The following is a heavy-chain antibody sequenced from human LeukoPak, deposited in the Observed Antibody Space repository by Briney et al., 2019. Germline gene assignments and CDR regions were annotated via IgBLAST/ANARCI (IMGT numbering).Heavy chain of an antibody. CDR2: IYYTGGT. CDR3: ARRMGAAVWYDP. J-gene: IGHJ5*02. Sequence: SETLSLTCTVAVGSISNYYCSWIRQPPGKGLEWIGYIYYTGGTNYNPSLKSRVTISLDTSKNQCSLKLNSVTAADTAVYYCARRMGAAVWYDPCGQGTPVTVSS. CDR1: VGSISNYY. V-gene: IGHV4-59*08. D-gene: IGHD2-8*01.